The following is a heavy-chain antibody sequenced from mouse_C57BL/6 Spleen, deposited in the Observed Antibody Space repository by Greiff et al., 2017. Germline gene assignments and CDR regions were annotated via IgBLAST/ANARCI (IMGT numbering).Heavy chain of an antibody. CDR3: ARRGYGSSSHYYAMDY. D-gene: IGHD1-1*01. CDR1: GYTFTSYW. CDR2: IHPNSGST. Sequence: QVQLKQPGAELVKPGASVKLSCKASGYTFTSYWMHWVKQRPGQGLEWIGMIHPNSGSTNYNEKFKSKATLTVDKSSSTAYMQLSSLTSEDSAVYYCARRGYGSSSHYYAMDYWGQGTSVTVSS. J-gene: IGHJ4*01. V-gene: IGHV1-64*01.